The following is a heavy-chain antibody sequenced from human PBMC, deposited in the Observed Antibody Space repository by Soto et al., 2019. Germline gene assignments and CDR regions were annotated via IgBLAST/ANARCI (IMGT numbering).Heavy chain of an antibody. CDR2: ISYDGSNA. CDR3: AKGYTLVDTTIPLDF. D-gene: IGHD5-18*01. V-gene: IGHV3-30*18. J-gene: IGHJ4*02. Sequence: PGGSLRLSCAASGFTFIRYGIHWVRQAPGKGLEWVAVISYDGSNADYADFVKGRFTISRDNSKNTLYLQMDSLRAEDTAVYYCAKGYTLVDTTIPLDFWGQGALVTVSS. CDR1: GFTFIRYG.